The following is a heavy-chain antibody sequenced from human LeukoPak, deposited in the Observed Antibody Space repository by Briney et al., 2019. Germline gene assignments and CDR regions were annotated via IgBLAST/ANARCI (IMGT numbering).Heavy chain of an antibody. CDR2: IYTSGSI. V-gene: IGHV4-61*02. D-gene: IGHD2-2*02. Sequence: PSETLSLTCTVSGGSISSGSYYWSWIRQPAGKGLEWIGRIYTSGSINYNPSLKSRVIISVDTSKNQFSLKLSSVTAADTAVYYCARDYCSSTSCYTRRWYYYYYMDVWGKGTTVTVSS. J-gene: IGHJ6*03. CDR3: ARDYCSSTSCYTRRWYYYYYMDV. CDR1: GGSISSGSYY.